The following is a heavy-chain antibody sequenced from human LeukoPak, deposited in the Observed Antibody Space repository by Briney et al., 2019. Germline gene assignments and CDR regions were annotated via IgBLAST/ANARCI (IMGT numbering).Heavy chain of an antibody. CDR3: ARPLRGVVGSYDF. D-gene: IGHD2-15*01. CDR2: ISSSGGST. J-gene: IGHJ4*02. Sequence: GGSLRLSCAASGFTFSSYAMRWVRQAPGKGLEWVSGISSSGGSTYYADSVKGRLTISRDNSKNTLYLQMSSLRAEDTALYYCARPLRGVVGSYDFWGQGTLVTVSS. V-gene: IGHV3-23*01. CDR1: GFTFSSYA.